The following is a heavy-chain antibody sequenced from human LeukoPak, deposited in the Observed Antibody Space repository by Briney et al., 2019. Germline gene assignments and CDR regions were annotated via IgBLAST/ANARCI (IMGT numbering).Heavy chain of an antibody. Sequence: GGSLRLSCAASGFIVSSNYMSWVRQAPGKGLEWVPIISSGGNTYYADSVKGRFTISRDISKNTLYLQMNGLRAEDTAVYYCAREVRGYYFDYWGQGTLVTVSS. D-gene: IGHD3-22*01. V-gene: IGHV3-53*01. CDR1: GFIVSSNY. CDR3: AREVRGYYFDY. CDR2: ISSGGNT. J-gene: IGHJ4*02.